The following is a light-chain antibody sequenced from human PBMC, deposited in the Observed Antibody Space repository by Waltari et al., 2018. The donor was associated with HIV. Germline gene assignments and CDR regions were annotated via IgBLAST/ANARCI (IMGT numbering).Light chain of an antibody. Sequence: DIVMTQSPDSLAVSLGERATIHCRSSKSVLHCSNERNYIAWYQQKPGQPPKLLIYWASTRESGVPDRFSGSGSGTDFTLTISSLQAEDVALYYCQQYYSSPLTFGGGTKVELK. CDR3: QQYYSSPLT. CDR2: WAS. CDR1: KSVLHCSNERNY. V-gene: IGKV4-1*01. J-gene: IGKJ4*01.